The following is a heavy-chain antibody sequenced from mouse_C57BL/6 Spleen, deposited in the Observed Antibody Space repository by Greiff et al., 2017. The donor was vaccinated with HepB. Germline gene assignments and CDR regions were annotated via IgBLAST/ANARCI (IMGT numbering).Heavy chain of an antibody. CDR2: IDPETGGT. CDR1: GYTFTDYE. D-gene: IGHD1-1*01. Sequence: VHLQQSGAELVRPGASVTLSRKASGYTFTDYEMHWVKQTPVHGLEWIGAIDPETGGTAYNQKFKGKAILTADKSSSTAYMELRSLTSEDSAVYYCTNYYGSSYRYFDYWGQGTTLTVSS. V-gene: IGHV1-15*01. CDR3: TNYYGSSYRYFDY. J-gene: IGHJ2*01.